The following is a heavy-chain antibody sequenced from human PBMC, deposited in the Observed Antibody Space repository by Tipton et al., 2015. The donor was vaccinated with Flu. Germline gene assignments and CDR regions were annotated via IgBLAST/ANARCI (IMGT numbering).Heavy chain of an antibody. J-gene: IGHJ4*02. D-gene: IGHD5-24*01. Sequence: TLSLTCTVSGGSISSYYLTWIRPPAGKGLEWIGRIYTGGSTLYNPSLNSRVAMSVDTSRKQFSLRLSSVTAADTAVYYCVFGYNFPSFDYWGQGTLVTVSS. CDR1: GGSISSYY. CDR3: VFGYNFPSFDY. V-gene: IGHV4-4*07. CDR2: IYTGGST.